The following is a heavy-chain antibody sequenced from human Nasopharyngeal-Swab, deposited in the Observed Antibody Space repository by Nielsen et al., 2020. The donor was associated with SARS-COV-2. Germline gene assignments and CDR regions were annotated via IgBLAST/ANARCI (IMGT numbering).Heavy chain of an antibody. V-gene: IGHV3-74*01. Sequence: GGSLRLSCAASGFTFSSYWMHWARQAPGKGLVWVSRINSDGGSTSYADSVKGRFTISRDNAKNTLYLQMNSLRAEDTAVYYCARDLPPLYYYYYGMDVWGQGTTVTVSS. CDR1: GFTFSSYW. J-gene: IGHJ6*02. CDR2: INSDGGST. CDR3: ARDLPPLYYYYYGMDV.